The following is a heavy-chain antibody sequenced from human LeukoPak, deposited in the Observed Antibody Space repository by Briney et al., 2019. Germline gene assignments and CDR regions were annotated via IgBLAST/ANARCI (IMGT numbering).Heavy chain of an antibody. V-gene: IGHV3-23*01. D-gene: IGHD3-22*01. CDR1: GITLSNYG. CDR2: MSASGAST. CDR3: AKRGVVIRVILVGFHKEAYYFDS. J-gene: IGHJ4*02. Sequence: GRSLRLSCAVSGITLSNYGMSWVRQAPGKGLEGVAGMSASGASTNYADSVKGRFTISRDNAKNTLYLQMNSLRAEDTAVYFCAKRGVVIRVILVGFHKEAYYFDSWGQGALVTVSS.